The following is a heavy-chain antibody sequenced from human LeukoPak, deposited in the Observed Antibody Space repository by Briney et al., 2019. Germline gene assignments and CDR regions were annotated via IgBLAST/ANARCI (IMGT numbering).Heavy chain of an antibody. D-gene: IGHD3-22*01. CDR1: GFTFSTHW. J-gene: IGHJ4*02. Sequence: GRSLRLSCVASGFTFSTHWVSWVRQAPGKGLEWVANIKEDGSTTDYVDSVKGRFTISRDNAKKSVFLQMNSLRAEDTAVYYCAPQTMILVLGGQGTLVTVSS. CDR3: APQTMILVL. V-gene: IGHV3-7*01. CDR2: IKEDGSTT.